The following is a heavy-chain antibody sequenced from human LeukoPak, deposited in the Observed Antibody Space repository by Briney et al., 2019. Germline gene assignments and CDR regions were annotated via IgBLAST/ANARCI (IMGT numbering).Heavy chain of an antibody. CDR2: VNKDGSEK. D-gene: IGHD1/OR15-1a*01. CDR1: GFPLSNHW. J-gene: IGHJ6*02. Sequence: GGSLRLSCVASGFPLSNHWMTWVRQAPGKGPEWVANVNKDGSEKYYVDSVKGRFTISRDTAKNSLYLQMNNLRAEDTALYYCARNNDMDVWGQGTTVIVSS. V-gene: IGHV3-7*03. CDR3: ARNNDMDV.